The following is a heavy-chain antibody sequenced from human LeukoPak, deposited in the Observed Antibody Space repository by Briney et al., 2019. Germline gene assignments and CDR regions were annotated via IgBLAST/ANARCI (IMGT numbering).Heavy chain of an antibody. V-gene: IGHV3-30*02. J-gene: IGHJ1*01. CDR1: GFTLQSYW. CDR2: IRYDGSNK. Sequence: GGSLRLSCAASGFTLQSYWMQWVRPASGQGLEWVAFIRYDGSNKYYADSVKGRFTISRDNSKNTLYLQMNSLRAEDTAVYYCARVGGSLYFKYWGQGTLVTVSS. CDR3: ARVGGSLYFKY.